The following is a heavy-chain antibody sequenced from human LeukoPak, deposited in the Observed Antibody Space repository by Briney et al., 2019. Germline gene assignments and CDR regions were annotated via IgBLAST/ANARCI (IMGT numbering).Heavy chain of an antibody. CDR3: ARVPPSAHQVFSSDY. D-gene: IGHD1-14*01. V-gene: IGHV1-18*04. J-gene: IGHJ4*02. CDR1: GYTFTNYG. Sequence: GASVMVSCKASGYTFTNYGINWVRQAPGQGLEWMPWISANNGETRYAQNFQGRVTMTTDTSTTTAYMELRSLRSDDTAVYYCARVPPSAHQVFSSDYWGQGTQVTVSS. CDR2: ISANNGET.